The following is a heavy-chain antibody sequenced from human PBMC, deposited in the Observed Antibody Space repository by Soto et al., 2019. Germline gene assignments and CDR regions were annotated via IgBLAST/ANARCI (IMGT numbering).Heavy chain of an antibody. Sequence: GGSLRLSCAASGFTFSSYDMHWVRQATGKGLEWVSAIGTAGDTYYPGSVKGRFTISRENAKNSLYLQMNSLRAEDTAVYYCARVKGLGIAAAGIWPRYYYYYGMDVWGQGTTVTVSS. J-gene: IGHJ6*02. CDR1: GFTFSSYD. D-gene: IGHD6-13*01. V-gene: IGHV3-13*01. CDR2: IGTAGDT. CDR3: ARVKGLGIAAAGIWPRYYYYYGMDV.